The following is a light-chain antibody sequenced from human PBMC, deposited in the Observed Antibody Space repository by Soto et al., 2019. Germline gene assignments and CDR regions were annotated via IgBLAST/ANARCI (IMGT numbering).Light chain of an antibody. J-gene: IGLJ1*01. CDR3: QSHDSSLHASV. Sequence: QSVLTQPPSVSGAPGQGVTISCTGKSSKIEAGYDVHWYLQLPGTAPNLLIYGNTNRPSGVPDRFSGSKSGSSASLAITGLQAEDEADYYCQSHDSSLHASVFGTGTKVTVL. CDR1: SSKIEAGYD. CDR2: GNT. V-gene: IGLV1-40*01.